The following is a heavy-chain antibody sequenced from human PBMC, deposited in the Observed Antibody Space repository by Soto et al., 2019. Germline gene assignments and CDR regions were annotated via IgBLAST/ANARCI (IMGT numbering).Heavy chain of an antibody. CDR1: GGSFSGYY. CDR2: INHSGST. V-gene: IGHV4-34*01. D-gene: IGHD3-9*01. J-gene: IGHJ4*02. CDR3: AVTYYDILTGHLNFDY. Sequence: SETLSLTCAVYGGSFSGYYWSWIRQPPGKGLEWIGEINHSGSTNYNPSLKSRVTISVDTSKNQFSLKLSSVTAADTAVYYCAVTYYDILTGHLNFDYWGQGTLVTVSS.